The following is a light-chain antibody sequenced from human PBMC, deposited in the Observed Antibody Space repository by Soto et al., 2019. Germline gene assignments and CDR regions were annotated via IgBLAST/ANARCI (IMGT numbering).Light chain of an antibody. CDR3: MQVTHFPFT. V-gene: IGKV2-24*01. Sequence: DIVMTQTPLSSPVTVGQPASISCRSSQSLEHTDGNTYLSWLQQRPGQPPRLLMYKISNRSSGVPDRFSGSGAGTDFTLKISRVEAEDVGVYYCMQVTHFPFTFGPGTKLEIK. CDR2: KIS. J-gene: IGKJ2*01. CDR1: QSLEHTDGNTY.